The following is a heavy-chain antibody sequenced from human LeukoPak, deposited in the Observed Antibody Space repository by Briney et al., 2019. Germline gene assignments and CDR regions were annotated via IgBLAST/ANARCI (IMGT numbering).Heavy chain of an antibody. V-gene: IGHV3-23*01. D-gene: IGHD6-13*01. CDR2: ASGSGGST. Sequence: GGSLRLSCAASGFTFSSYAMSWVRQAPGKGLEWVSSASGSGGSTYYADSVKGRFTISRDNSKNTLYLQMNSLRAEDTAVYYCAKDLKEGSSWYVNWFDPWGQGTLVTVSS. CDR3: AKDLKEGSSWYVNWFDP. CDR1: GFTFSSYA. J-gene: IGHJ5*02.